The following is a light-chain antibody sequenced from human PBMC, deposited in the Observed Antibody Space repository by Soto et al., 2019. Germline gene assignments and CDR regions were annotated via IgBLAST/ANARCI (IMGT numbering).Light chain of an antibody. V-gene: IGKV3-20*01. CDR2: GAS. J-gene: IGKJ1*01. CDR3: QQYINSPWT. CDR1: QSVSSSY. Sequence: LTQSPGSLSLSLGERATLTCGASQSVSSSYLAWYQQTPGQATRLLSYGASTKATGIPTRFSGSGSGTEYTLTISSLAPEDFAVYYCQQYINSPWTFGQGTKVEI.